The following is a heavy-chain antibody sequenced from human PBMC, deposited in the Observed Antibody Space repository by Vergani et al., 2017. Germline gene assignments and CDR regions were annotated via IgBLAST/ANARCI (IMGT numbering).Heavy chain of an antibody. V-gene: IGHV3-30-3*01. D-gene: IGHD2-8*01. CDR2: ISYDGSNK. CDR1: GFTFSSYA. Sequence: QVQLVESGGGVVQPGRSLRLSCAASGFTFSSYAMHWVRQAPGKGLEWVAVISYDGSNKYYADSVKGRFTISRDNSKNTLYLQMNSRRAEDTAVYYCARDPNANEGYYYYYYMDVWGKGTTVTVSS. J-gene: IGHJ6*03. CDR3: ARDPNANEGYYYYYYMDV.